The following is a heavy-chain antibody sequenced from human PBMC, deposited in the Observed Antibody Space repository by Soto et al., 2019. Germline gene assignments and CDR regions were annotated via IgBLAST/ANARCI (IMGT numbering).Heavy chain of an antibody. CDR1: GYTFTSYG. D-gene: IGHD3-10*01. V-gene: IGHV1-18*04. J-gene: IGHJ4*02. Sequence: QVQLVQSGAEVKKPGASVKVSCKASGYTFTSYGISWVRQAPGQGLEWMGWISAYNGNTNYAQKLQGRVTMTTDTSTSTAYMEVRSLRSDDTAVYYCRVDTVMWSLGSGSYSGIDYWGQGTLVTVSS. CDR3: RVDTVMWSLGSGSYSGIDY. CDR2: ISAYNGNT.